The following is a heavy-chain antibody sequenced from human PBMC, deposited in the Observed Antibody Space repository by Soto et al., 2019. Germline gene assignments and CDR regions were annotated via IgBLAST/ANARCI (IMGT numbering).Heavy chain of an antibody. V-gene: IGHV1-8*01. CDR1: GYTFTSYD. J-gene: IGHJ3*02. CDR3: ASSLVPAAIFWAYDAFDI. CDR2: MNPNSGNT. Sequence: ASVKVSCKASGYTFTSYDINWVRQATGQGLEWMGWMNPNSGNTGYAQKFRGRVTMTRNTSISTAYMELSSLRSEDTAVYYCASSLVPAAIFWAYDAFDISGQGTMVTVSS. D-gene: IGHD2-2*02.